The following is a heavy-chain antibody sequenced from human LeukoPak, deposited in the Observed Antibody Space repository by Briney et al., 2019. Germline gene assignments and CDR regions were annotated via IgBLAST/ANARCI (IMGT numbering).Heavy chain of an antibody. CDR2: VNTDGSST. Sequence: GGSLRLPCAASGFTFRIYCMHWVPQAPGKGVVWVSHVNTDGSSTSYADSVKGRFTISRDNAKNTLYLQMNSLRAEDTAVYYCARVKDTSYGMDVWGQGTTLTVSS. CDR1: GFTFRIYC. D-gene: IGHD2-15*01. CDR3: ARVKDTSYGMDV. V-gene: IGHV3-74*01. J-gene: IGHJ6*02.